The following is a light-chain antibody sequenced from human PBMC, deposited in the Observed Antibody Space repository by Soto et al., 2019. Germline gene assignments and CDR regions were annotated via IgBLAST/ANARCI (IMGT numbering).Light chain of an antibody. Sequence: EIVMTQSPVTLSVSPGERATLSCRASQSVSSYLAWYQQKRGQAPRLLIYSASTRATGIPARFSGSGSGTEFILTISSLQSEDFAVYYCQQYSKWPLTFGQGTKVDIK. V-gene: IGKV3-15*01. CDR1: QSVSSY. J-gene: IGKJ3*01. CDR2: SAS. CDR3: QQYSKWPLT.